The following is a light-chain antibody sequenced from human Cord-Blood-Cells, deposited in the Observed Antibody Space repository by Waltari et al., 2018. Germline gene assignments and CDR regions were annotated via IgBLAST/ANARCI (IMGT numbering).Light chain of an antibody. CDR1: SSDVGCYNL. V-gene: IGLV2-23*01. Sequence: QSALTQPASVSGSPGPSITISCTGTSSDVGCYNLVSWYQQHPGNAPKLMLYDGSKRPCGVSNRCSGSKSGNTASLTISGLQDEDEADYYCCSYAGSSTYVVFGGGTKLTVL. CDR2: DGS. J-gene: IGLJ2*01. CDR3: CSYAGSSTYVV.